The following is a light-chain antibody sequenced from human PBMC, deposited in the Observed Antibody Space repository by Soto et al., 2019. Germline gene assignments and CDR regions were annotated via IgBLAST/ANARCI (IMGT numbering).Light chain of an antibody. V-gene: IGKV3-11*01. J-gene: IGKJ3*01. Sequence: EIVLTQSPATLSLSPGERATLSCRASQSVSSYLAWYQQKPGQAPRLLIYDASNRATGIPARFSGSGSGTDFNLTISSLETEDFAVYYCQQRSNWPPQVTFGPGTKVDIK. CDR3: QQRSNWPPQVT. CDR1: QSVSSY. CDR2: DAS.